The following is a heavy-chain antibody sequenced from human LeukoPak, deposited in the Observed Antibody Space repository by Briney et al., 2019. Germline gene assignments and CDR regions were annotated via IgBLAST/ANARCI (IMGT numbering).Heavy chain of an antibody. D-gene: IGHD3-16*01. V-gene: IGHV1-18*01. CDR3: ARGGRRGGIYYYYMDV. J-gene: IGHJ6*03. CDR1: GYTFTSYG. Sequence: GASVKVSCKASGYTFTSYGISWVRQAPGQGPEWMGWISAYNGNTNYAQKLQGRVTMTTDTSTSTAYMELRSLRSDDTAVYYCARGGRRGGIYYYYMDVWGKGTTVTVSS. CDR2: ISAYNGNT.